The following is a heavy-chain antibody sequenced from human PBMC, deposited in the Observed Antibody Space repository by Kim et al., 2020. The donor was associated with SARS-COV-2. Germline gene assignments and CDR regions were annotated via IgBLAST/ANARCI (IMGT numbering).Heavy chain of an antibody. D-gene: IGHD5-12*01. CDR1: GFSVTAAH. J-gene: IGHJ4*02. CDR2: IYYGGVT. CDR3: SKDPRDGYGHFDL. V-gene: IGHV3-53*01. Sequence: GGSLRLSCVVSGFSVTAAHVAWVRQSPGKGLEWVSVIYYGGVTTYADSVKGRFTISRDISKNIVFLQMNNMRVADTAVYYCSKDPRDGYGHFDLWGQGTL.